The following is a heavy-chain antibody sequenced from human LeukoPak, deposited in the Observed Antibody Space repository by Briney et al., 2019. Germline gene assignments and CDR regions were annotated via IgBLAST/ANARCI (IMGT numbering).Heavy chain of an antibody. CDR2: ISYTGGT. J-gene: IGHJ6*02. CDR3: XXXXXXXXXXXRESHYHYYYGMDV. Sequence: IPSETLSLTCIVSGGSIRSYDWSWIRQPPGKGLEWIGYISYTGGTNYNSSLKSRFTLSVDTSKNQFSLKLKSVTAADTALYFCXXXXXXXXXXXRESHYHYYYGMDVWGRGITVTVSS. V-gene: IGHV4-59*12. CDR1: GGSIRSYD.